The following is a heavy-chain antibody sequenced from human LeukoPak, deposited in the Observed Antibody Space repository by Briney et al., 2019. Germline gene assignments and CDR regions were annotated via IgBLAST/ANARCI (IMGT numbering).Heavy chain of an antibody. CDR1: VVSFSDSF. J-gene: IGHJ4*02. Sequence: SETLSLTCDVYVVSFSDSFWTWIRQPPGKGLEWIGEISNSGNAIYNPSLKGRVTISVNTSKNQFSLNLTSVTAADTAIYYCARSGLWFGELSLDYWGQGTLVTVSS. CDR3: ARSGLWFGELSLDY. V-gene: IGHV4-34*01. CDR2: ISNSGNA. D-gene: IGHD3-10*01.